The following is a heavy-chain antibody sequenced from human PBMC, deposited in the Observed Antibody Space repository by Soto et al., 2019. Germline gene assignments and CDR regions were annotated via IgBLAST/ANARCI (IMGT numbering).Heavy chain of an antibody. CDR3: ARYSGYGDSGWYLEYFDY. Sequence: ASVKVSCKASGYTFTSYGISWVRQAPGQGLEWMGWISAYNGNTNYAQKLQGRVTMTTDTSTSTAYMELRSLRSDDTAVYYCARYSGYGDSGWYLEYFDYWGQGTLVTVSS. V-gene: IGHV1-18*01. D-gene: IGHD5-12*01. CDR2: ISAYNGNT. J-gene: IGHJ4*02. CDR1: GYTFTSYG.